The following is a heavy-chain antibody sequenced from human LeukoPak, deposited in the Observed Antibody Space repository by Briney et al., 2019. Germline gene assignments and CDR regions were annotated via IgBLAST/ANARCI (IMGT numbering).Heavy chain of an antibody. Sequence: PETLSLTCTVSGASISGSGYYWGWIRQPPGKGLEWIGGIYSSGSTYYNASLQSRVTISIETSKNQISLRLNSVTAADTAMYYCAKSGGYGLIDYWGQGTLVTVSS. J-gene: IGHJ4*02. D-gene: IGHD1-26*01. CDR1: GASISGSGYY. CDR3: AKSGGYGLIDY. CDR2: IYSSGST. V-gene: IGHV4-39*01.